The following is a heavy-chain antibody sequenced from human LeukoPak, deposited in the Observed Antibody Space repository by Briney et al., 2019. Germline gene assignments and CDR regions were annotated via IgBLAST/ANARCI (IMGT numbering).Heavy chain of an antibody. CDR1: GGSISSYY. Sequence: SETLSLTCTVTGGSISSYYWSWIRQPPGKGLEWIGYIYYSGSTNYNPSLKSRVTISVDTSKNQFSLKLSSVTAPDTAVYYCAREGSSGWSDYWGQGTLVTVSS. D-gene: IGHD6-19*01. CDR3: AREGSSGWSDY. J-gene: IGHJ4*02. CDR2: IYYSGST. V-gene: IGHV4-59*01.